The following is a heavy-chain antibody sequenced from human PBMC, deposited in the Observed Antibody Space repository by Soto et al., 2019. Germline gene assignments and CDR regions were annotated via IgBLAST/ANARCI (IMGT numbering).Heavy chain of an antibody. D-gene: IGHD1-26*01. CDR2: IYYSGST. CDR3: ARPSGSYLYYFDY. V-gene: IGHV4-39*01. Sequence: QLQLQESGPGLVKPSETLSLTCTVSGGSISSYYYYWGWIRQPPGKGLEWIASIYYSGSTYYNPPLKSRVTISVDTSKNQFSLKLSSVTAADTAVYYCARPSGSYLYYFDYWGQGTLVTVSS. CDR1: GGSISSYYYY. J-gene: IGHJ4*02.